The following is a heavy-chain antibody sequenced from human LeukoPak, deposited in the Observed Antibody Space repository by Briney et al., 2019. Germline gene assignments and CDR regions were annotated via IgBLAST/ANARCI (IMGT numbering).Heavy chain of an antibody. CDR2: IYYSGST. Sequence: SQTLSLTCTVSGGSIGSGGYYWSWIRQHPGKGLERIGYIYYSGSTYYNPSLKSRVTIPVDTSKNQFSLKLSSVTAADTAVYYCARECSSTSCAPVWGQGTLVTVSS. CDR1: GGSIGSGGYY. V-gene: IGHV4-31*03. D-gene: IGHD2-2*01. J-gene: IGHJ1*01. CDR3: ARECSSTSCAPV.